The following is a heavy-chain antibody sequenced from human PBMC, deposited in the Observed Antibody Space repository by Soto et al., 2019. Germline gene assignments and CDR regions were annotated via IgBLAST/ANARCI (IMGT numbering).Heavy chain of an antibody. J-gene: IGHJ6*01. CDR3: ARDKDRKKLGGNYYYFMDV. CDR1: GGTFRTSA. V-gene: IGHV1-69*13. CDR2: IMPVFPAP. D-gene: IGHD3-3*02. Sequence: EASVKVSCKTSGGTFRTSAISWVRQAPGQGLEWMGGIMPVFPAPDYAQKFQGRVTITADESTGTAYMELSSLRSEDTAVFFCARDKDRKKLGGNYYYFMDVWGQGTTVTVSS.